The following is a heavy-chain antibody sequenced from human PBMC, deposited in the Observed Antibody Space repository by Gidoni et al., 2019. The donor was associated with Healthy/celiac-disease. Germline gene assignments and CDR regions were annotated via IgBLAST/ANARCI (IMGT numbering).Heavy chain of an antibody. V-gene: IGHV4-39*01. CDR3: ARHPRHDFWSGTPYYMDV. Sequence: QLQLQESGPGLVKPSETLSLTCTVSGGSISSSSYYWGWIRQPPGKGLEWIGSIYYSGSTYYNPSLKSRVTISVDTSKNQFSLKLSSVTAADTAVYYCARHPRHDFWSGTPYYMDVWGKGTTVTVSS. J-gene: IGHJ6*03. CDR1: GGSISSSSYY. D-gene: IGHD3-3*01. CDR2: IYYSGST.